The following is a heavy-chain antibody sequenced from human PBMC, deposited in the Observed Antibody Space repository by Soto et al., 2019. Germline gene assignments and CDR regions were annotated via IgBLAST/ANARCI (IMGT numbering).Heavy chain of an antibody. Sequence: ASVKFSCKSSGCTFTSYYMHWVRQAPGQGLEWMGIINPSGGSTSYAQKFQGRVTMTRDTSTSTVYMGLSSLRSEDTAVYYCVRGGGVRDYYYYGSDVWGQGNTVTGSS. CDR2: INPSGGST. CDR1: GCTFTSYY. V-gene: IGHV1-46*01. D-gene: IGHD3-10*01. J-gene: IGHJ6*02. CDR3: VRGGGVRDYYYYGSDV.